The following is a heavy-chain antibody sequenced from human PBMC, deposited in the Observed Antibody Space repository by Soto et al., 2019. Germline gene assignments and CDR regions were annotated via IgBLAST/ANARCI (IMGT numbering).Heavy chain of an antibody. D-gene: IGHD3-10*01. CDR2: ISYDGSNQ. CDR3: AKERSDIISFSAFEN. V-gene: IGHV3-30*18. CDR1: GFSFSDYA. J-gene: IGHJ3*02. Sequence: QVQLVQSGGGVVQPGRSLRVSCEASGFSFSDYAMHWVRQAPGKGLEWVAYISYDGSNQYYPDAVKGRFTVSRDNSKNTLYLQMNSLRVDDSAVYYCAKERSDIISFSAFENWGQGTNVTVSS.